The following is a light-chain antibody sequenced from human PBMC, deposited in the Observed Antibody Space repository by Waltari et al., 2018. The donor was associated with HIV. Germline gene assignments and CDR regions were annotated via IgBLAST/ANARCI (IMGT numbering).Light chain of an antibody. CDR3: QVWDGRGDPVI. Sequence: SYVLTQPPSVPVAPGPTARIPCGGNNIAAPKRVQWYRLNPGQAPVVVIYDDRDRPSGIPDRFSGSSSGDTATLTISRAEAGDEADYYCQVWDGRGDPVIFGGGTKLAVV. CDR2: DDR. V-gene: IGLV3-21*02. CDR1: NIAAPKR. J-gene: IGLJ2*01.